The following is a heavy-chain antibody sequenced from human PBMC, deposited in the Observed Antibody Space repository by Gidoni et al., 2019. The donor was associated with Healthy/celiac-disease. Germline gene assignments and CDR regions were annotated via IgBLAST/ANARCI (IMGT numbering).Heavy chain of an antibody. Sequence: SLPLPCAASGFMFGNYWMSWVRQAPGTGLEWVANINQDGSEKYYVDSVEGRFTISRDNAKNPLYLQMNSLRAEDTAVYYCARHNWVFDYWGQGTLVTVSS. CDR1: GFMFGNYW. CDR3: ARHNWVFDY. CDR2: INQDGSEK. V-gene: IGHV3-7*01. D-gene: IGHD1-20*01. J-gene: IGHJ4*02.